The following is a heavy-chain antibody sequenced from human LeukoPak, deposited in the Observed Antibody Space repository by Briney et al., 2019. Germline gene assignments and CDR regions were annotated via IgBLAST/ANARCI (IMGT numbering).Heavy chain of an antibody. V-gene: IGHV3-64*01. CDR1: GFTFSSYA. CDR2: ISSNGGSK. J-gene: IGHJ4*02. D-gene: IGHD2-2*01. Sequence: GGSLRLSCAASGFTFSSYAMHWVRQAPGQGLEYVSAISSNGGSKYYANSVKGRFTISRDNSKNTLYLQMGSLRAEDMAVYYCARGCSSTSCPPDYWGQGTLVTVSS. CDR3: ARGCSSTSCPPDY.